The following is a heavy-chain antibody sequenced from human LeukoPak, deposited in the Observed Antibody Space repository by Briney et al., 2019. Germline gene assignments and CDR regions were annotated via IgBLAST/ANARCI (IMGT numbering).Heavy chain of an antibody. CDR1: GYTFTGYY. Sequence: WATVKVSCKASGYTFTGYYMHWVRQAPGQGLEWMGWINPNSGGTNYAQKFQGRVTMTRDTSISTAYMELSRLRSDDTAVYYCARGGRWELPRPYAFDVWGQGTMVTVSS. CDR3: ARGGRWELPRPYAFDV. V-gene: IGHV1-2*02. CDR2: INPNSGGT. J-gene: IGHJ3*01. D-gene: IGHD1-26*01.